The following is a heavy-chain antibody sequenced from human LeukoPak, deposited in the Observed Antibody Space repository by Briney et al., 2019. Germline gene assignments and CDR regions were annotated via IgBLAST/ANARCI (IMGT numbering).Heavy chain of an antibody. J-gene: IGHJ6*03. Sequence: SQTLSLTCTVSGGSISSGGYSWSWIRQHPGKGLEWIGYIYYSGITYYNPSLKSRVTISVDTSKNQFSLKLSSVTAADTAVYYCARGGGYCSSTSCPRYYYYYYMDVWGKGTTVTVSS. CDR1: GGSISSGGYS. CDR3: ARGGGYCSSTSCPRYYYYYYMDV. CDR2: IYYSGIT. D-gene: IGHD2-2*01. V-gene: IGHV4-31*03.